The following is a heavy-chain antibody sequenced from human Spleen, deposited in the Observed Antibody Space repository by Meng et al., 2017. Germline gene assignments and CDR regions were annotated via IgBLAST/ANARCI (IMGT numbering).Heavy chain of an antibody. Sequence: GESLKISCVASGFTFGNYWMHWVRQAPGKGLVWVSRINSDGSSTTYADSVKGRLTMSRDNGKNTLYLQMNSLRAEDTAVFYCVRDNFYYGSGADYWGQGTLVTVSS. CDR1: GFTFGNYW. CDR2: INSDGSST. D-gene: IGHD3-10*01. CDR3: VRDNFYYGSGADY. V-gene: IGHV3-74*01. J-gene: IGHJ4*02.